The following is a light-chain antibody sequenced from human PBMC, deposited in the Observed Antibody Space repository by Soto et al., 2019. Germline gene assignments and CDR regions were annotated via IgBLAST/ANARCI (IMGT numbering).Light chain of an antibody. CDR2: DDN. J-gene: IGLJ3*02. V-gene: IGLV1-51*01. CDR3: GTWHSSLSAGM. Sequence: QSVLTQPPSVSAAPGQKVTISCSGSSSNIGNNCVSWYQQLPGTAPKLLIYDDNKRPSGIPDRFSGSKSGTSATLGITGLQTGDEADYYCGTWHSSLSAGMFGGGNKLTVL. CDR1: SSNIGNNC.